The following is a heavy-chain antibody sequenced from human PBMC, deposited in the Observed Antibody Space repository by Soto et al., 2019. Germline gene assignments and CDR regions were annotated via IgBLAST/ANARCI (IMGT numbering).Heavy chain of an antibody. D-gene: IGHD5-12*01. Sequence: GGSLRLSCAASGFTFSSYGMHWVRQAPGKGLEWVAVISYDGSNKYYADSVKGRFTISRDNSKNTLYLQMNSLRAEDTAVYYCAKGNEMATIGYWGQGTLVTVSS. V-gene: IGHV3-30*18. CDR1: GFTFSSYG. CDR2: ISYDGSNK. J-gene: IGHJ4*02. CDR3: AKGNEMATIGY.